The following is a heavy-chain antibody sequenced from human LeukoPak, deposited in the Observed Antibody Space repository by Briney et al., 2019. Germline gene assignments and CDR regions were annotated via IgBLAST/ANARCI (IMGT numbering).Heavy chain of an antibody. Sequence: ASVKVSCKASGYTFTSYYMHWVRQAPGQGLEWMGIIDPSGGSTSYAQKFQGRVTMTRDTSISTAYMELSRLRSDDTAVYYCARVSNRVYGSGSYHFDYWGQGTLVTVSS. CDR3: ARVSNRVYGSGSYHFDY. D-gene: IGHD3-10*01. V-gene: IGHV1-46*01. CDR1: GYTFTSYY. CDR2: IDPSGGST. J-gene: IGHJ4*02.